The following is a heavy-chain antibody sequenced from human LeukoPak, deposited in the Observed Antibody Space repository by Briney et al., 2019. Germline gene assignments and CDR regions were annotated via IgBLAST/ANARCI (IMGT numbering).Heavy chain of an antibody. CDR2: IYYSGST. J-gene: IGHJ4*02. CDR1: GGSISSGDYY. V-gene: IGHV4-61*08. Sequence: PSETLSLTCTVSGGSISSGDYYWSWIRQPPGKGLEWIGYIYYSGSTNYNPSLKSRVTISVDTSKNQFSLKLSSVTAADTAVYYCARGQWLARGDFDYWGQRTLVTVSS. D-gene: IGHD6-19*01. CDR3: ARGQWLARGDFDY.